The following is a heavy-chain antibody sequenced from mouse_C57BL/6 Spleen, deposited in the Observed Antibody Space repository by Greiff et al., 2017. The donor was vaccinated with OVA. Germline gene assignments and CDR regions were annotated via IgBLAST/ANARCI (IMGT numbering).Heavy chain of an antibody. CDR2: IRFKSDNYAT. CDR1: GFTFSNYW. Sequence: EVQGVESGGGLVQPGGSMKLSCVASGFTFSNYWMNWVRQSPEKGLEWVAQIRFKSDNYATHYAESVKGSFTISRDDSKSIVYLQMNNLRAEDTGIYYCTGFITTVYYAMDYWGQGTSVTVSS. CDR3: TGFITTVYYAMDY. J-gene: IGHJ4*01. D-gene: IGHD1-1*01. V-gene: IGHV6-3*01.